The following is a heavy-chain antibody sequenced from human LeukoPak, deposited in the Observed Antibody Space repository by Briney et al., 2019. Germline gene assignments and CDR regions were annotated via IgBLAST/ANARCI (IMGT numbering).Heavy chain of an antibody. V-gene: IGHV4-59*01. J-gene: IGHJ6*03. D-gene: IGHD2-15*01. CDR1: GVSISSYY. CDR2: IYYSGST. CDR3: ARARIVVVVAATRNYYYYYMDV. Sequence: SETLSLTCTVSGVSISSYYWSWIRQPPGKGLEWIGYIYYSGSTNYNPSLKSRVTISVDTSKNQFSLKLSSVTAADTAVYYCARARIVVVVAATRNYYYYYMDVWGKGTTVTVSS.